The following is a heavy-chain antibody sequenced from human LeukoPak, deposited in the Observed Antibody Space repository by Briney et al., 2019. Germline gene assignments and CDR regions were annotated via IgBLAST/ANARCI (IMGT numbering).Heavy chain of an antibody. J-gene: IGHJ4*02. D-gene: IGHD3-10*01. CDR2: ISDSGGRT. V-gene: IGHV3-23*01. CDR1: GITLSNYG. CDR3: ASTAGYYYGSGNRDY. Sequence: GSLRLSCAVSGITLSNYGMSWVRQAPGKGLEWVAGISDSGGRTNYADSVKGRFTISRDNPKNTLYLQMNSLRAEDTAVYYCASTAGYYYGSGNRDYWGQGTLVTVSS.